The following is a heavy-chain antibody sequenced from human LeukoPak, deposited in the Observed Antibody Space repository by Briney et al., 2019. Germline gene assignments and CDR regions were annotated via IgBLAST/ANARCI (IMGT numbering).Heavy chain of an antibody. Sequence: GGSLTLSCAASGFTFSSYAMSWVREAPARRLELVSSLRGNCDTFYADSVKGRFTLSRDYSRNTVYLQCNNVICEDTAVYYCAKASWVSHDDAVLWGEGTVVTVSS. J-gene: IGHJ4*02. D-gene: IGHD1-1*01. CDR3: AKASWVSHDDAVL. CDR1: GFTFSSYA. CDR2: LRGNCDT. V-gene: IGHV3-23*01.